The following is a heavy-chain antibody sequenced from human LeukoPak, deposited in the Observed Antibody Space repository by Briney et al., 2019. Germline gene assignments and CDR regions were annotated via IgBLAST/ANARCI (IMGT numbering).Heavy chain of an antibody. CDR2: INHNGNVN. CDR1: GFTFSSYW. CDR3: ARGGGLDV. Sequence: GGSLRLSCAASGFTFSSYWMNWARQAPGKGLEWVASINHNGNVNYYVDSVKGRFTISRDNAKDSLYLQMSNLRAEDTAVYFCARGGGLDVWGQGATVTVSS. J-gene: IGHJ6*02. D-gene: IGHD3-16*01. V-gene: IGHV3-7*03.